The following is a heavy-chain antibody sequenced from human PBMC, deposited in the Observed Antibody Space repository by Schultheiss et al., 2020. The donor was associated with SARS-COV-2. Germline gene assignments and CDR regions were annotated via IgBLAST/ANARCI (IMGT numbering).Heavy chain of an antibody. CDR3: ARESEGTNWYFDL. CDR1: GGSFSGYY. Sequence: SETLSLTCAVYGGSFSGYYWSWIRQPPGKGLEWIGYIYYSGSTNYNPSLTSRVTISVDTSKNQFSLRLSSVTAADTAVYYCARESEGTNWYFDLWGRGTLVTVSS. CDR2: IYYSGST. J-gene: IGHJ2*01. V-gene: IGHV4-59*01. D-gene: IGHD1-7*01.